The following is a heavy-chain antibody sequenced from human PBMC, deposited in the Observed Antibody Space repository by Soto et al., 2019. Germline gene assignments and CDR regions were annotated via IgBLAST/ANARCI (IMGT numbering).Heavy chain of an antibody. CDR3: ARRIEMATKKLDY. Sequence: PSETLSLTCAVYGGSFSGYYWSWIRQPPGKGLEWIGEINHSGSTNYNPSLKSRVTISVDTSKNQFSLKLSSVTAADTAVYYCARRIEMATKKLDYWGQGTLVTVSS. CDR1: GGSFSGYY. V-gene: IGHV4-34*01. J-gene: IGHJ4*02. CDR2: INHSGST. D-gene: IGHD5-12*01.